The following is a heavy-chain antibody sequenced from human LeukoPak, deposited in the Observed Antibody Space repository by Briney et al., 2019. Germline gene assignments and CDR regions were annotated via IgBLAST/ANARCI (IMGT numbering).Heavy chain of an antibody. V-gene: IGHV1-58*01. CDR1: GFTFTSSA. CDR3: AATEAYCSGSYYAYYYGMDV. Sequence: SVKVSCKASGFTFTSSAVQWVRQARGQRLEWIGWIFVGSGNTNYAQKFPERVTITRDMSTSTAYMELSSVRSEDTAVYYCAATEAYCSGSYYAYYYGMDVWGKGPTVPVSS. D-gene: IGHD3-10*01. CDR2: IFVGSGNT. J-gene: IGHJ6*04.